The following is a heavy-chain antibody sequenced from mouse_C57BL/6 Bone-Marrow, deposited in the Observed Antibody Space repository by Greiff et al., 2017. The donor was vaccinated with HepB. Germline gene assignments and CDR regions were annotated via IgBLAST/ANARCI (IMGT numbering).Heavy chain of an antibody. D-gene: IGHD1-1*01. CDR1: GYTFTDYY. CDR3: ARPHYYGSSPWFAY. CDR2: INPYNGGT. J-gene: IGHJ3*01. Sequence: VQLQQSGPVLVKPGASVKMSCKASGYTFTDYYMNWVKQSHGKSLEWIGVINPYNGGTSYNQKFKGKATLTVDKSSSTAYMELNSLTSEDSAVYYCARPHYYGSSPWFAYWGQGTLVTVSA. V-gene: IGHV1-19*01.